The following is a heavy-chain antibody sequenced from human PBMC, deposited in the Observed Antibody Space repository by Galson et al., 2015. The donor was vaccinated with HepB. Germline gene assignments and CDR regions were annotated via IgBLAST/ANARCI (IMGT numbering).Heavy chain of an antibody. Sequence: SVKVSCKASGGAFSNYAITWVRQAPGQGLEWMGGIVPMFDTPTYAQMFQGRVTITADESTSSAYMELNSLTSEDTAVYFCARAAYGDFEDDAFDIWGQGTMVTVSS. J-gene: IGHJ3*02. CDR2: IVPMFDTP. CDR1: GGAFSNYA. V-gene: IGHV1-69*13. CDR3: ARAAYGDFEDDAFDI. D-gene: IGHD4-17*01.